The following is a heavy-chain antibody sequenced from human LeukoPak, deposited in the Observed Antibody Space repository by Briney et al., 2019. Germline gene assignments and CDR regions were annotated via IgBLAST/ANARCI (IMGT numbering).Heavy chain of an antibody. V-gene: IGHV3-23*01. Sequence: PGGSLRLSCAAFGFTFSSYGMSWVRQAPGKGPEWVSSISGSGDSTYYADSVKGRFTISRDNSKNTLYVQMNSLRAEDTAVYYCAKLPGYNPFYYFDWGQGTVVTVSS. D-gene: IGHD2/OR15-2a*01. CDR1: GFTFSSYG. J-gene: IGHJ4*02. CDR2: ISGSGDST. CDR3: AKLPGYNPFYYFD.